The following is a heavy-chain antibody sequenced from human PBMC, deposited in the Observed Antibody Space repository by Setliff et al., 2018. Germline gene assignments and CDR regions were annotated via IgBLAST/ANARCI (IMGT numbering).Heavy chain of an antibody. CDR2: ISRNSGRV. D-gene: IGHD3-10*01. CDR1: GFTFIDSA. V-gene: IGHV3-9*03. CDR3: AKGSYGELESESYFDY. J-gene: IGHJ4*02. Sequence: PGGSLRLSCAASGFTFIDSAMHWVRQAPGKGLEWVSGISRNSGRVGYADSVKGRFTISRDNAKNSVYLQMNSLRPEDMAMYFCAKGSYGELESESYFDYWGQGTMVTVSS.